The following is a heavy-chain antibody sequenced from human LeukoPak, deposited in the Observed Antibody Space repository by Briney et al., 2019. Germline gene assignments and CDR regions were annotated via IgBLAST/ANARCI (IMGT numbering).Heavy chain of an antibody. CDR2: INHSGST. CDR1: GGSFSGYY. Sequence: SETLSLTCAVYGGSFSGYYWSWIRQPPGKGLEWIGEINHSGSTNYNPSLKSRVTISVDTSKNQFSLKLSSVTAADTAVYYCARDFYGSGSYYTYAFDIWGQGTMVTVSS. CDR3: ARDFYGSGSYYTYAFDI. J-gene: IGHJ3*02. D-gene: IGHD3-10*01. V-gene: IGHV4-34*01.